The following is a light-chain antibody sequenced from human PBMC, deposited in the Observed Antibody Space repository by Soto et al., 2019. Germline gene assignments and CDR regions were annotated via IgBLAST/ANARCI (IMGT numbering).Light chain of an antibody. Sequence: DIQMNQSPSTLSAYVEDTVTITCRASQSISRWLAWYQQKPGKAPKILISDASILENGVPSRFSGTGSGTEFTLTISNLQPDDFATYFCQQYNSCSRITFCQGTRLENK. CDR1: QSISRW. CDR2: DAS. V-gene: IGKV1-5*01. CDR3: QQYNSCSRIT. J-gene: IGKJ5*01.